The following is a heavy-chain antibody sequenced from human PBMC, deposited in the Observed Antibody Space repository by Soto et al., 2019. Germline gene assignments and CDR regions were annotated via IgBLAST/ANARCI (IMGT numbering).Heavy chain of an antibody. CDR1: GYDFTSYE. CDR2: MNPITGAT. CDR3: GRGPSPRAPAGGTPYYYAMDV. J-gene: IGHJ6*02. Sequence: ASVKVSCKDSGYDFTSYELNWVRQASGQGLEWMGWMNPITGATGSARRVQGRVSMTRNTATATDYLQLTSLRSDDSAVYVCGRGPSPRAPAGGTPYYYAMDVWGQGTTVTVSS. V-gene: IGHV1-8*02. D-gene: IGHD2-2*01.